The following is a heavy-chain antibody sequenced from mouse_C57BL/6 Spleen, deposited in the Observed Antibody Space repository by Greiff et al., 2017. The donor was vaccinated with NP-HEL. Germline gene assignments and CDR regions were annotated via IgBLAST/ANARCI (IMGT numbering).Heavy chain of an antibody. CDR1: GFTFSDYG. J-gene: IGHJ3*01. CDR3: ARGGFAY. CDR2: ISSGSSNI. V-gene: IGHV5-17*01. Sequence: EVKLVESGGGLVKPGGSLKLSCAASGFTFSDYGMHWVRQAPEKGLEWVAYISSGSSNIYYADTVKGRFTISRDNAKNTLFLQMTSLGSEDTAMYYCARGGFAYWGQGTLVTVSA.